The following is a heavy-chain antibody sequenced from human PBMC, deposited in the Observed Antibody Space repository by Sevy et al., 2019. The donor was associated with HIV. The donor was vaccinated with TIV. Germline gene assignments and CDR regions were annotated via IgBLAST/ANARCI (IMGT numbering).Heavy chain of an antibody. Sequence: GGSLRLSCAASGFIFSTSPMHWVRQAPGKGLECVAILSYDDSDENYADSVKGRFTISRDNSKNTLYLQMNSLRTEDTAVYYCAKDDXGSIDYWGQGTLVTVSS. D-gene: IGHD3-10*01. J-gene: IGHJ4*02. CDR2: LSYDDSDE. CDR3: AKDDXGSIDY. CDR1: GFIFSTSP. V-gene: IGHV3-30-3*02.